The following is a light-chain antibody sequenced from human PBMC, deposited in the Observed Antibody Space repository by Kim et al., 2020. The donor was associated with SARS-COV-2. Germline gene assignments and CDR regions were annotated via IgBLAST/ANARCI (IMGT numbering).Light chain of an antibody. J-gene: IGKJ2*01. CDR1: QSVSSN. V-gene: IGKV3-15*01. Sequence: SPGERATLSCRASQSVSSNLAWYQQKPGQAPRLLIYGASTRATGIPARFSGSGSGTEFTLTISSLQSEDFAVYYCQQYNNWPPGNPFGQGTKLEI. CDR3: QQYNNWPPGNP. CDR2: GAS.